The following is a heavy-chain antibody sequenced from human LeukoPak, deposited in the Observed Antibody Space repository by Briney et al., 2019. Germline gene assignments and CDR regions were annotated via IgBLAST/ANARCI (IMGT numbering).Heavy chain of an antibody. V-gene: IGHV3-23*01. J-gene: IGHJ4*02. Sequence: GGSLRLSCAASGFTFSSYAMSWVRQASGTGLEWVSLISDSGRSTYYADSLKGRFTISRDNSKNTVYLQLSSLRAEDTAVYYCAKVDRFSGSYRSLDYWGQGTLASVSS. CDR2: ISDSGRST. CDR3: AKVDRFSGSYRSLDY. D-gene: IGHD1-26*01. CDR1: GFTFSSYA.